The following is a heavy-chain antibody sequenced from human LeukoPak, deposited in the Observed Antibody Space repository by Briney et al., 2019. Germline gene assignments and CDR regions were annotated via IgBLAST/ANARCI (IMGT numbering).Heavy chain of an antibody. V-gene: IGHV4-31*03. CDR2: IYYSGST. Sequence: PSETLSLTCTVSGGSISSGGYYWSWIRQHPGKVLEWIGYIYYSGSTYYNPSLKSRVTISVDTSKNQFSLKLSSVTAADTAVYYCARAGRSDYFDYWGQGTLVTVSS. CDR1: GGSISSGGYY. CDR3: ARAGRSDYFDY. J-gene: IGHJ4*02.